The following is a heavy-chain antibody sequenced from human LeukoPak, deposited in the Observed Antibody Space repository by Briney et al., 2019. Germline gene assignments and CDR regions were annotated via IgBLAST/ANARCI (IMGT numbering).Heavy chain of an antibody. J-gene: IGHJ3*02. Sequence: GGSLRLSCAPSGFTFSSYGMHWVRQAPGKGLEWVAVMSFDTSNKYYADSVQGRFNISRDNSKNTMYLQMNSLRADDTAMYYCAKDQSYDKAFDIWGQGTMVTVSS. CDR3: AKDQSYDKAFDI. CDR1: GFTFSSYG. D-gene: IGHD3-22*01. V-gene: IGHV3-30*18. CDR2: MSFDTSNK.